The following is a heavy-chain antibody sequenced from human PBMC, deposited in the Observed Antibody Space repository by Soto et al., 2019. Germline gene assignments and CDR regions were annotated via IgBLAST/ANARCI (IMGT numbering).Heavy chain of an antibody. CDR2: IIPILGIA. J-gene: IGHJ4*02. CDR1: GGTFSSYT. Sequence: QVQLVQSGAEVKKPGSSVKVSCKASGGTFSSYTISWVRQAPGQGLEWMGRIIPILGIANYAQKFQGRVTITADKSTSTAYVELSSLRSEDTAVYYWARGGAYCGGDCYSEFDYWGQGTLVTVSS. V-gene: IGHV1-69*02. D-gene: IGHD2-21*02. CDR3: ARGGAYCGGDCYSEFDY.